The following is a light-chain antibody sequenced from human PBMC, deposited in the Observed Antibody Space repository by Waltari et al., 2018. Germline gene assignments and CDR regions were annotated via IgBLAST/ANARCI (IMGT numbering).Light chain of an antibody. J-gene: IGLJ3*02. CDR2: EGS. CDR3: CSYAGSSTLNWV. CDR1: SSDVGGYNL. V-gene: IGLV2-23*03. Sequence: QSALTQPASVSGSPGQSITISCTGTSSDVGGYNLVSWYQQHPGKAPKLMIYEGSKRPSGVSNRFSGSKSGNTASLTISGLQAEDEADYYCCSYAGSSTLNWVFGGGTKLTVL.